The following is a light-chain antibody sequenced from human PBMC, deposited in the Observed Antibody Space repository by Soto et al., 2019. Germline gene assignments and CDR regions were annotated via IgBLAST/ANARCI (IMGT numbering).Light chain of an antibody. CDR1: QGIDTY. CDR2: AAS. J-gene: IGKJ5*01. CDR3: QQLNTYPFI. Sequence: DIQLTQSPSFLSASVGDRVTITCRASQGIDTYLAWYQQKPGKAPKLLIYAASFLQSGVPSRFSGSESGTEFTLTFSSRQPEDFAASYCQQLNTYPFILGQGTRLEIK. V-gene: IGKV1-9*01.